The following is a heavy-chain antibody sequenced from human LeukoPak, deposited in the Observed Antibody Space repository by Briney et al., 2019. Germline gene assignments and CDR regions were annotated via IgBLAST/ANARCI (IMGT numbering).Heavy chain of an antibody. CDR2: IDPSDSYT. CDR1: GYSFTSYW. J-gene: IGHJ4*02. V-gene: IGHV5-10-1*01. CDR3: ARTLTTDIDY. Sequence: GESLMISCKGSGYSFTSYWISWVRQLPGKGLEWMGRIDPSDSYTNYSPSFQGHVTISADKSISTAYLQWSSLRASDTAMYYCARTLTTDIDYWGQGTLVTVSS. D-gene: IGHD4-11*01.